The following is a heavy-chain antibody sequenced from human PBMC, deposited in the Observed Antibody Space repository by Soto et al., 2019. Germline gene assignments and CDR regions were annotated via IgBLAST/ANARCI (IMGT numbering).Heavy chain of an antibody. CDR2: IIGDGNEI. CDR1: GFTFSSHW. CDR3: VRGHVRGNDRHFDY. Sequence: EVQLAEAGGGLVQPGGSLRLSCAASGFTFSSHWMHWVRQAPGKGLVWVSRIIGDGNEITYADSVKGRFTISRDNAKNTVILKMNSLRAEDTAVYYCVRGHVRGNDRHFDYWGQGTLVTVSS. V-gene: IGHV3-74*01. J-gene: IGHJ4*02. D-gene: IGHD3-16*02.